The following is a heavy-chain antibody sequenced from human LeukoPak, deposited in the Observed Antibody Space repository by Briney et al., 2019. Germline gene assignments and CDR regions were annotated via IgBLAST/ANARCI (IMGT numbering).Heavy chain of an antibody. CDR1: GFTFSSYA. CDR2: ISYDGSNK. CDR3: ARAYCGGDCYHDS. V-gene: IGHV3-30*04. J-gene: IGHJ4*02. Sequence: GGSLRLSCAASGFTFSSYAMHWVRQAPGKGLEWVAIISYDGSNKYYADSVKGRFTISRDNSKNTLYLQMNSLRAEDTAVYYCARAYCGGDCYHDSWGQGTRVTVSS. D-gene: IGHD2-21*02.